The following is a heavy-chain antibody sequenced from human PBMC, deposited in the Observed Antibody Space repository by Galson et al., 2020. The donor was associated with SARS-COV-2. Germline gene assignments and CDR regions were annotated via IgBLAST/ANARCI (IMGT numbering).Heavy chain of an antibody. V-gene: IGHV5-51*01. CDR2: IYPDDSYT. CDR3: PRHGASSGWYEGIDY. J-gene: IGHJ4*02. Sequence: GESLKISCKGSGYSFTNYWIVWVRQMPGKGLEWMGIIYPDDSYTTYSPSFRRQVTISGDKSLNTAYLQWSSLKARDTAIYYCPRHGASSGWYEGIDYWGQGTLVTVSS. CDR1: GYSFTNYW. D-gene: IGHD6-19*01.